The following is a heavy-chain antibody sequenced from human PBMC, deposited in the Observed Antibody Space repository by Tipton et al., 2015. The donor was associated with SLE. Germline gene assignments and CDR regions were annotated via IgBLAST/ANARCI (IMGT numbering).Heavy chain of an antibody. CDR2: IYYSGST. J-gene: IGHJ4*02. V-gene: IGHV4-39*07. Sequence: TLSLTCTVSGGSISSSSYYWGWIRQPPGRGLEWIGSIYYSGSTYYNPSLKSRVTISVDTSKNQFSLKLSSVTAADTAVYYCARGDSSGGLDYWGQGTLVTVSS. CDR3: ARGDSSGGLDY. CDR1: GGSISSSSYY. D-gene: IGHD6-19*01.